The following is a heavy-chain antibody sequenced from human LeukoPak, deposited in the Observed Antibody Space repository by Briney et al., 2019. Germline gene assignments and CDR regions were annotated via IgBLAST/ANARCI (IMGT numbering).Heavy chain of an antibody. CDR3: ATGAGPFDY. CDR1: GYTFTSYD. J-gene: IGHJ4*02. D-gene: IGHD3-10*01. CDR2: MNPNSGNT. Sequence: ASVKVSCKASGYTFTSYDINWVRQATGQGLEWMGWMNPNSGNTGYAQKFQGRVTMTEDTSTDTAYMELSSLRSEDTAVYYCATGAGPFDYRGQGTLVTVSS. V-gene: IGHV1-8*01.